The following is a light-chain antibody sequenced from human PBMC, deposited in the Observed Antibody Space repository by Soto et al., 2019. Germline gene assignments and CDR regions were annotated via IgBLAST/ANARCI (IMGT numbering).Light chain of an antibody. CDR2: GAS. J-gene: IGKJ2*01. CDR1: QSVSSN. V-gene: IGKV3-15*01. CDR3: HQYNNWPYT. Sequence: EIVMTQYPATLSVSPGERATLSCRASQSVSSNLAWYQQKPGQAPRLLIYGASTRATGIPARFSGSGSGTEFTLLISILQSEDFAVYYCHQYNNWPYTFGQGTKLDIK.